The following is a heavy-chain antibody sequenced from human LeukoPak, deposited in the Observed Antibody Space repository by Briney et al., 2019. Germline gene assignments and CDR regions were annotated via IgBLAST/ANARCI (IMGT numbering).Heavy chain of an antibody. Sequence: GGSLRLSCAASGFTFSSYGMHWVRQAPGKGLGWVAFIRYDGSNKYYADSVKGRFTISRDNSKNTLYLQMNSLRVEDTAIYYCVRVALYYYDSESYYFFEHWGQGTPVTASS. J-gene: IGHJ4*02. CDR3: VRVALYYYDSESYYFFEH. CDR1: GFTFSSYG. D-gene: IGHD3-10*01. CDR2: IRYDGSNK. V-gene: IGHV3-30*02.